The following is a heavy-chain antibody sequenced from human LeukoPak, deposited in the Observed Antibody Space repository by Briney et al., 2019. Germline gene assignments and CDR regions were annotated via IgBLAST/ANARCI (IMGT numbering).Heavy chain of an antibody. Sequence: PGGSLRLSCAASGFTFSSYEMNWVRQAPGKGLEWVSYISSSGSTIYYADSVKGRFTISRDNAKNSLYLQMNSLRAEDTAVYYCARDYYDSSGYSWPYYYYYMDVWGKGTTVTISS. J-gene: IGHJ6*03. CDR2: ISSSGSTI. V-gene: IGHV3-48*03. D-gene: IGHD3-22*01. CDR1: GFTFSSYE. CDR3: ARDYYDSSGYSWPYYYYYMDV.